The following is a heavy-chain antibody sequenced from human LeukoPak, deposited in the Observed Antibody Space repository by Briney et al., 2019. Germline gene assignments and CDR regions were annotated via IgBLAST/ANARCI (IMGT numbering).Heavy chain of an antibody. V-gene: IGHV3-30*02. CDR3: AKEGGALQAPYFYYMDG. Sequence: GSLRLSCAASGFTFSSYGMHWVRQAPGKGLEWVAFIRYDGSNKYYADSVKGRFTISRDNSKNTLYLQMNSLRAEDTAVYYCAKEGGALQAPYFYYMDGWGKRATVTGS. CDR1: GFTFSSYG. J-gene: IGHJ6*03. CDR2: IRYDGSNK. D-gene: IGHD4-11*01.